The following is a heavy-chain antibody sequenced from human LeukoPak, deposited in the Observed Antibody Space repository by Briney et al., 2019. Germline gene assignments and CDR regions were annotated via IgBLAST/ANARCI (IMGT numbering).Heavy chain of an antibody. CDR1: GFNFRTYS. Sequence: TGGSLRLSCAASGFNFRTYSMNWVRQAPGKGLEWVAYISVSGRTISYADSVKGRFTISRDNAKNSLYLQMNSLRAEDTAVYYCARTRRSPTNGGYVGQPNWFDPWGQGTLVTVSS. CDR2: ISVSGRTI. J-gene: IGHJ5*02. D-gene: IGHD5-12*01. V-gene: IGHV3-48*04. CDR3: ARTRRSPTNGGYVGQPNWFDP.